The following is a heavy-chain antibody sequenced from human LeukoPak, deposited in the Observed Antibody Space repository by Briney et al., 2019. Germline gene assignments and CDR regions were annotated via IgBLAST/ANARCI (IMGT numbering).Heavy chain of an antibody. J-gene: IGHJ4*02. CDR1: GGSFSGYY. CDR3: ARDMYYYDSSGYGGIDY. Sequence: SETLSLTCAVYGGSFSGYYWSWIRQPPGKGLEWIGEINHSGSTNYNPSLKSRVTMSVDTSKNQFSLKLSSVTAADTAVYYCARDMYYYDSSGYGGIDYWGQGTLVTVSS. CDR2: INHSGST. V-gene: IGHV4-34*01. D-gene: IGHD3-22*01.